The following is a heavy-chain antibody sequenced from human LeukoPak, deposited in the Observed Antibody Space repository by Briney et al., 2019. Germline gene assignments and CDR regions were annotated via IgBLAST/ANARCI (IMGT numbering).Heavy chain of an antibody. CDR1: GFTFSSYS. CDR3: ARDHRGSGSRYYYYYMDV. V-gene: IGHV3-21*01. D-gene: IGHD3-10*01. Sequence: GGSLRLSCAASGFTFSSYSMNWVRQAPGKGLEWVSSISSSSSYIYYADSVKGRFTISRDNAKNTLYLQMNSPRVEDTAVYYCARDHRGSGSRYYYYYMDVWGKGTTVTISS. CDR2: ISSSSSYI. J-gene: IGHJ6*03.